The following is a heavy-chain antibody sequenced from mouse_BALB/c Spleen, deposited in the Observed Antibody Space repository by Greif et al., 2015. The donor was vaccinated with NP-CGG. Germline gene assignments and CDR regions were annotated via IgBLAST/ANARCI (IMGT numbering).Heavy chain of an antibody. CDR2: IDPANGNT. Sequence: EAQLQQSGAELVKPGASVKLSCTASGFNIKDTYMRWVKQRPKQGLEWIGRIDPANGNTKYDPKFQGKATITADTSSNTAYLQLSSLTSEDTAVYYCARGYGNYYYAMDYWGQGTSVTVSS. CDR1: GFNIKDTY. J-gene: IGHJ4*01. D-gene: IGHD2-1*01. V-gene: IGHV14-3*02. CDR3: ARGYGNYYYAMDY.